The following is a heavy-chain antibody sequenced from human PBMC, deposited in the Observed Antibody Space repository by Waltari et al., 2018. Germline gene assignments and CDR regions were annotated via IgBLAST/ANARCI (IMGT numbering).Heavy chain of an antibody. J-gene: IGHJ4*02. CDR1: GGSISSYY. CDR2: IYYSGST. D-gene: IGHD6-6*01. V-gene: IGHV4-59*08. CDR3: ARRKSSSHSFDY. Sequence: QVQLQESGPGLVKPSETLSLTRPVSGGSISSYYWSWIRQPPGKGLEWIGYIYYSGSTNYNPSLKSRVTISVDTSKNQFSLKLSSVTAADTAVYYCARRKSSSHSFDYWGQGTLVTVSS.